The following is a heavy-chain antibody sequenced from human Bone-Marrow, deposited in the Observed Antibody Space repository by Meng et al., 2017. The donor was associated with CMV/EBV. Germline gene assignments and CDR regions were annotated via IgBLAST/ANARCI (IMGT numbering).Heavy chain of an antibody. CDR2: INWNGGST. Sequence: GESLKISCAASGFTFDDYGMSWVRQAPGKGLEWVSGINWNGGSTGYADSVKGRFTISRGNAKNSMYLQMNSLRDEDTALYYCARRVAGGAIDYWGQGTLVTVSS. V-gene: IGHV3-20*04. D-gene: IGHD6-19*01. J-gene: IGHJ4*02. CDR3: ARRVAGGAIDY. CDR1: GFTFDDYG.